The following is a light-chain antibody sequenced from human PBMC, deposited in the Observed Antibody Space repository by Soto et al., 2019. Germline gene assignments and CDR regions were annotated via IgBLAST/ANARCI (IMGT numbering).Light chain of an antibody. CDR2: DAS. J-gene: IGKJ2*01. CDR3: QRYSGYPYT. CDR1: QSIDNW. Sequence: DIQMTQSPSPLAASIGDRVTITCRASQSIDNWLAWYQQTPGKAPQLLTYDASRVKTGVPSRFTASGSGTEFTLTINTLQADDSATYFCQRYSGYPYTFGPGTKVDIK. V-gene: IGKV1-5*01.